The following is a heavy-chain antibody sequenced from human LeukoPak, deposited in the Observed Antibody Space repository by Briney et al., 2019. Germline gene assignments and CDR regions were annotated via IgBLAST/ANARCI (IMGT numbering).Heavy chain of an antibody. D-gene: IGHD3-22*01. Sequence: SETLSLTCTVSGGSISSYYWSWIRQPPGKGLEWIGYIYYSGSTNYNPSLKSRVTISVDTSKNQFSLKLSSVTAADTAVYYCAREANYYDSSGYSDFDYWGQGTLVTVSS. J-gene: IGHJ4*02. CDR3: AREANYYDSSGYSDFDY. CDR2: IYYSGST. V-gene: IGHV4-59*12. CDR1: GGSISSYY.